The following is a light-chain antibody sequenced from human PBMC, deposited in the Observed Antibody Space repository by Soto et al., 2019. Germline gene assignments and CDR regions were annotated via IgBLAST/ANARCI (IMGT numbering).Light chain of an antibody. CDR1: QSVSSR. CDR2: GAS. J-gene: IGKJ1*01. CDR3: QQYNSYSPWT. V-gene: IGKV3-15*01. Sequence: EIVMTQSPATLSVSPGERATLSCRASQSVSSRLAWYQQKLGQAPRLLIYGASTRATGIPARFSGSGSGTEFTLTISSLQPDDFATYYCQQYNSYSPWTFGQGTKVDIK.